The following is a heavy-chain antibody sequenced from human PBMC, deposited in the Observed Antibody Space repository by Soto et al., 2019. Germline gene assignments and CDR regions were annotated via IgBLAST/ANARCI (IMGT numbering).Heavy chain of an antibody. D-gene: IGHD5-18*01. V-gene: IGHV1-46*03. J-gene: IGHJ3*02. CDR1: GYTFTNYV. CDR3: AIQYRSFDI. Sequence: GAPVKVSCQASGYTFTNYVMTWVRQAPGQGLEWMGMISASSGSTSYAQKFQGRVTMTRDTSTSTVYMELSSLRSEDTAVYYCAIQYRSFDIWGQGTMVTVS. CDR2: ISASSGST.